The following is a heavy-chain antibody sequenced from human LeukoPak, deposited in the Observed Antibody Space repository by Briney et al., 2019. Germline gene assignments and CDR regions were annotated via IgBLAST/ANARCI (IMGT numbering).Heavy chain of an antibody. Sequence: PGGSLRLSCAASGFTFSSYAMSWVRQAPGRGLEWVSAIEGSGGSTYYADSVKGRFTISRDNSKNTLYLQVNSLRAEDTAVYYCAKDQYYYGSGSYTGGDYWGQGTLVTVSS. J-gene: IGHJ4*02. CDR3: AKDQYYYGSGSYTGGDY. CDR1: GFTFSSYA. D-gene: IGHD3-10*01. CDR2: IEGSGGST. V-gene: IGHV3-23*01.